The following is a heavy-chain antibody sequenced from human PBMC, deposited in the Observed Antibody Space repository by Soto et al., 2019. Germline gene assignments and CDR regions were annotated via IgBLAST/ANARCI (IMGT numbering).Heavy chain of an antibody. CDR2: INPSGGST. CDR1: GYTFTRYY. V-gene: IGHV1-46*01. CDR3: ARGAASGWYYGSGSTLDY. J-gene: IGHJ4*02. D-gene: IGHD3-10*01. Sequence: GASVKVSCKASGYTFTRYYMHWGRQAPGQRLEWMGIINPSGGSTSYAQKFQGRVTMTRDTSTSTVYMELSSLRSEDTAVYYCARGAASGWYYGSGSTLDYWGQGTLVTVSS.